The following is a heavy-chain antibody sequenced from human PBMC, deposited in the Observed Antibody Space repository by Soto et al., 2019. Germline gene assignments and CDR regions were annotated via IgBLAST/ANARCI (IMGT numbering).Heavy chain of an antibody. Sequence: SGPTLVNPTQTLTLTCTFSGFSLSTSGVGVGWIRQPPGKALEWLALIYWDDDKRYSPSLKSRLTITKDTSKNQVVLTMTNMDPVDTATYYFAHRLAAAAGTNFDYWGQGTLVTVSS. CDR3: AHRLAAAAGTNFDY. CDR1: GFSLSTSGVG. D-gene: IGHD6-13*01. V-gene: IGHV2-5*02. CDR2: IYWDDDK. J-gene: IGHJ4*02.